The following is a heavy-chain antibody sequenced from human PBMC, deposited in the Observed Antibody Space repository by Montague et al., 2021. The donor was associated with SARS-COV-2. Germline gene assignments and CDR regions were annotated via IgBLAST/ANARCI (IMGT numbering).Heavy chain of an antibody. CDR3: ARVGPGPQRVES. CDR2: IYYSGYT. D-gene: IGHD3-3*01. Sequence: SETLSLTCTVSGGSITTTSYYWGLLRQPPGKGLEWIGIIYYSGYTYYTPSLSTRLTLSVDTSTNQFSLKLSFVAAADTAVYHSARVGPGPQRVESWGQGTVVIVSS. J-gene: IGHJ5*02. CDR1: GGSITTTSYY. V-gene: IGHV4-39*02.